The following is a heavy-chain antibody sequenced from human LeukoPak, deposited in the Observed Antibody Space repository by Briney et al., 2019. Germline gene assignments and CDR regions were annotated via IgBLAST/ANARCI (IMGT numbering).Heavy chain of an antibody. D-gene: IGHD2-21*02. V-gene: IGHV4-59*01. CDR3: AIAFNRVTDAFDI. Sequence: PSETLSLTCTVSGGSFSSYYWSWFRQPPGKGLEWVANINYIGSSSSNPSLESRVTLSIDTSKNQFSLKLSSVTAADTAVYYCAIAFNRVTDAFDIWGQGTKVTVSS. CDR1: GGSFSSYY. J-gene: IGHJ3*02. CDR2: INYIGSS.